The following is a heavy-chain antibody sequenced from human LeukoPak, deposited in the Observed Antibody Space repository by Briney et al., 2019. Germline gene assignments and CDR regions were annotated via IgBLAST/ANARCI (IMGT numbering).Heavy chain of an antibody. CDR2: ISSNGGST. D-gene: IGHD1-26*01. CDR3: ARSSGSPSLNFDY. J-gene: IGHJ4*02. Sequence: GGSLRLSCAASGFTFSSYAMRWVRQAPGKGLEYVSAISSNGGSTYYANSVKGRFTISRDNSKNTLYLQMGSLRAEDMAVYYCARSSGSPSLNFDYWGQGTLVTVSS. CDR1: GFTFSSYA. V-gene: IGHV3-64*01.